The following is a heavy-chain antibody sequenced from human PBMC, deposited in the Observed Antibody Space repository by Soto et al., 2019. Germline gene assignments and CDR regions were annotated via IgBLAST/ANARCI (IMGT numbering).Heavy chain of an antibody. V-gene: IGHV3-15*01. CDR1: GFTLSNAW. Sequence: EVQLVESGGGLVKPGGSLRLSCGASGFTLSNAWMYWVRQAPGKGLEWVGRIKSQTDGGTTDYAAPVKGRFTISRDDSKNTLYLQMNSLQIEDTAMYYCTSGVAVAGNFLNYFAYWGQGTLVAVSS. J-gene: IGHJ4*02. D-gene: IGHD6-19*01. CDR3: TSGVAVAGNFLNYFAY. CDR2: IKSQTDGGTT.